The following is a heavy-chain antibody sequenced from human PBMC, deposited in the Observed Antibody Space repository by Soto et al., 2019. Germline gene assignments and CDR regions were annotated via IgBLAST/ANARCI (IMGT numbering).Heavy chain of an antibody. D-gene: IGHD3-16*02. Sequence: QVQLVESGGGVVQPGRSLRLSCAASGFTFNTYAMHWVRQAPGKGLEWVAGISYDGSNTYYSDSVKGRFTLSRDNSKNTXRVQMNSLRTEDTAVYYCARDSHLGELSSWPYYFDYWGQGTLVTVSS. J-gene: IGHJ4*02. CDR1: GFTFNTYA. V-gene: IGHV3-30-3*01. CDR2: ISYDGSNT. CDR3: ARDSHLGELSSWPYYFDY.